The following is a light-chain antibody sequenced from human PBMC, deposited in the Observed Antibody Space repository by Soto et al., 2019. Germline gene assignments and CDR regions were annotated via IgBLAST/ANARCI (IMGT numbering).Light chain of an antibody. CDR3: CSYAGSSTPYV. J-gene: IGLJ1*01. CDR2: EGS. Sequence: QSVLTQPASVFGSPGQSITISCTGTSSDVGSYNLVSWYQQHPGKAPKLMIYEGSKRPSGVSNRFSGSKSGNTASLTISGLQAEDEADYYCCSYAGSSTPYVFGRGTKVTVL. CDR1: SSDVGSYNL. V-gene: IGLV2-23*01.